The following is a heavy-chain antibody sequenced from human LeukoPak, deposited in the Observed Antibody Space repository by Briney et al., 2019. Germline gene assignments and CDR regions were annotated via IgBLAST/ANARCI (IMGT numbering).Heavy chain of an antibody. CDR3: ARKDGDY. V-gene: IGHV4-4*07. CDR2: IYSSGST. CDR1: GASISAFH. Sequence: SETLSLTCTVSGASISAFHWTWFRRPAGKGLEWIGLIYSSGSTLFNPSLKSRVAMSVDLTKNQLSLKLTSVTAADTAMYYCARKDGDYWGRGTLVTVSS. J-gene: IGHJ4*02.